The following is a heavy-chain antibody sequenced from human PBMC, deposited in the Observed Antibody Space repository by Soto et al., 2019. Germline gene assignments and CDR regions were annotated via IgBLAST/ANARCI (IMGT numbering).Heavy chain of an antibody. CDR2: ISYDGSNK. Sequence: PGGSLRLSCAAYGFTFSRDGMHWVRQAPGKGLEWVAVISYDGSNKYYADSVKGRFTISRDNSKNTLYRQMNSRRAEDTAVYYCAKDRYYGSGSYYLRVPPADNDYYGMAVWGQGTTVTVSS. V-gene: IGHV3-30*18. CDR1: GFTFSRDG. CDR3: AKDRYYGSGSYYLRVPPADNDYYGMAV. D-gene: IGHD3-10*01. J-gene: IGHJ6*02.